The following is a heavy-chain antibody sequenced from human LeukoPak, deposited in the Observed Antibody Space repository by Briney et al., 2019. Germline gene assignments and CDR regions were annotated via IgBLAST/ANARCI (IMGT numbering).Heavy chain of an antibody. CDR2: INPNSGGT. CDR1: GYTFTSYD. CDR3: ASAYYDILTGYLNAFDI. Sequence: ASVKVSCKASGYTFTSYDINWVRQATGQGLEWMGWINPNSGGTNYAQKFQGRVTMTRDTSISTAYMELSRLRSDDTAVYYCASAYYDILTGYLNAFDIWGQGTMVTVSS. V-gene: IGHV1-2*02. D-gene: IGHD3-9*01. J-gene: IGHJ3*02.